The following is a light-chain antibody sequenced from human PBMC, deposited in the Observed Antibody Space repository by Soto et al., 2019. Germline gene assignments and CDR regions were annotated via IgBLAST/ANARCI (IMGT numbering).Light chain of an antibody. CDR3: QQYGSSPIT. CDR2: GTS. CDR1: QSVSSY. V-gene: IGKV3-20*01. J-gene: IGKJ5*01. Sequence: EFVLTQSPGTLSLSPGERATLSCRASQSVSSYLAWYQQKPGQAPRLLIYGTSSRATGIPDRFSGSGSGTDFTLTLSRLEPDDFAVYYCQQYGSSPITFGQGTRLEIK.